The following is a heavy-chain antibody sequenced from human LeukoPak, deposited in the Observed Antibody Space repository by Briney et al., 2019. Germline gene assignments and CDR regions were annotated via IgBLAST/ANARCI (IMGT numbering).Heavy chain of an antibody. Sequence: ASVKVSCKASGYTFTNYDISWVRQATGQGLEWMGWLNTNSGNTGYAQKFQGRVTITRTTSINTAYMELRSLTSEDTAVYYCARAMCSSSSCFFDPWGQGTLVTASS. CDR1: GYTFTNYD. V-gene: IGHV1-8*03. J-gene: IGHJ5*02. CDR3: ARAMCSSSSCFFDP. D-gene: IGHD2-2*01. CDR2: LNTNSGNT.